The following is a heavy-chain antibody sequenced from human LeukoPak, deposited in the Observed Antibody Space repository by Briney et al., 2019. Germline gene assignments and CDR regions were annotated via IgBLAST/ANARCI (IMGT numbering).Heavy chain of an antibody. J-gene: IGHJ3*02. CDR3: ARRTEYDFWSGTNAFDI. Sequence: PSETLSLTCTVSGGSISSSSYYWGWIRQPPGKGLEWIGSIYYSGTAHYNPSLKSRVTISVDTSKNQFSLKLSSVTAADTAVYYCARRTEYDFWSGTNAFDIWGQGTMVTVSS. D-gene: IGHD3-3*01. CDR2: IYYSGTA. CDR1: GGSISSSSYY. V-gene: IGHV4-39*01.